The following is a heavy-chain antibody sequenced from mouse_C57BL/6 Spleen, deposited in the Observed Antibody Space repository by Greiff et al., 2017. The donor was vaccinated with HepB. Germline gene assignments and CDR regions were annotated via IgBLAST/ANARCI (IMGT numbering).Heavy chain of an antibody. Sequence: EVQLQQSGAELVRPGASVKLSCTASGFNIKDDYMHWVKQRPEQGLEWIGWIDPENGDTEYASKFQGKATITADTSSNTAYLQLSSLTSEDTAVYYCTDYYGSSYDYYAMDYWGQGTSVTVSS. J-gene: IGHJ4*01. CDR1: GFNIKDDY. CDR3: TDYYGSSYDYYAMDY. D-gene: IGHD1-1*01. V-gene: IGHV14-4*01. CDR2: IDPENGDT.